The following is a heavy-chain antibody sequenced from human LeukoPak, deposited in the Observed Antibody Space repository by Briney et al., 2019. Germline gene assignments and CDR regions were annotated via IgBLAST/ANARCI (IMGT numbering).Heavy chain of an antibody. V-gene: IGHV3-21*01. CDR2: ISSSSSYI. D-gene: IGHD5-18*01. CDR1: GFTFSSYS. J-gene: IGHJ4*02. Sequence: PGGSLRLSCAASGFTFSSYSMNWVRQAPGKGLEWVSSISSSSSYIYYADSVKGRFTISRDNAKNSLYLQMNSLRAEDTAVYYCARVGYSYGYSLDYWGQGTLVTVSS. CDR3: ARVGYSYGYSLDY.